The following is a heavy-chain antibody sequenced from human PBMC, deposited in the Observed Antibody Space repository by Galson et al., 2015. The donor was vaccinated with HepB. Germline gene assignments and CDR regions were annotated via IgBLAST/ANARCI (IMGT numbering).Heavy chain of an antibody. Sequence: LVKPTQTLTLTCTFSGFSLSTSEVGVSWIRQPPGKALEWLALISWNGDKRYSPSLKSRLTITKDTSKNQVVLTMTNMDPVDTATYYCVHRGPYYYGAGSYHPFDPWGQGTLVTVSS. D-gene: IGHD3-10*01. CDR2: ISWNGDK. CDR3: VHRGPYYYGAGSYHPFDP. CDR1: GFSLSTSEVG. V-gene: IGHV2-5*01. J-gene: IGHJ5*02.